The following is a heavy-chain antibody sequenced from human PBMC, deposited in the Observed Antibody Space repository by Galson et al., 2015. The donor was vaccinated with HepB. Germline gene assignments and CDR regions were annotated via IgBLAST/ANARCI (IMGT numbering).Heavy chain of an antibody. Sequence: ETLSLTCAVSGDSISSDSWWSWVRPPPGQGLEWIGEIYHSGGTNYRPSLKSRVTISVAKSKNLFSQKMTFVAAADTAVYYCARAKEGRGYFDYWGQGTLVTVSS. V-gene: IGHV4-4*02. CDR1: GDSISSDSW. D-gene: IGHD3-10*01. CDR3: ARAKEGRGYFDY. J-gene: IGHJ4*02. CDR2: IYHSGGT.